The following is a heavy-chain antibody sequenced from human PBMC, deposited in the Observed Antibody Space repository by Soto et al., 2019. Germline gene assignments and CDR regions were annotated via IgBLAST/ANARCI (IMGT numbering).Heavy chain of an antibody. J-gene: IGHJ6*03. V-gene: IGHV3-33*01. CDR2: IWFDGSNK. Sequence: GGSLRLSCAASGFTFSSYGMHWVRQAPGKGLEWVAVIWFDGSNKYYADSVKDRFTISRDNSKNTLYLQMNSLRVEDTAVYYCAREGHYYYYYMDVWGKGTTVTVSS. CDR3: AREGHYYYYYMDV. CDR1: GFTFSSYG.